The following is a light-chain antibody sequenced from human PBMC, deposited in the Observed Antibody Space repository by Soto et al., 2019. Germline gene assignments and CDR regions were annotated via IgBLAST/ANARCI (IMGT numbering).Light chain of an antibody. Sequence: QSVLTQPASVSGAQGQSITIFCTGTSSDVGGYNYVSWYQQHPGKAPKLMIYDVSNRPSGVSNRFSGSKSGNTASLTISGLQAEDEADYYCSSYTSSSTLEVFGTGTKVTVL. CDR2: DVS. J-gene: IGLJ1*01. CDR3: SSYTSSSTLEV. CDR1: SSDVGGYNY. V-gene: IGLV2-14*01.